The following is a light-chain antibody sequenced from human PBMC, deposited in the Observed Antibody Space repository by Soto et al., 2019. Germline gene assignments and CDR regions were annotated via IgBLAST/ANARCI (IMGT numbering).Light chain of an antibody. Sequence: EIVLTQSPGTLSLSPGERATLSCGASHSVSSSYLAWYQQKPGQAPRLLIYGASSRATGIPDRFSGSGSGTDFTLTISRLEPEDFALYYCQQYGSSPPITFGQGTRLEIK. V-gene: IGKV3-20*01. CDR3: QQYGSSPPIT. CDR2: GAS. CDR1: HSVSSSY. J-gene: IGKJ5*01.